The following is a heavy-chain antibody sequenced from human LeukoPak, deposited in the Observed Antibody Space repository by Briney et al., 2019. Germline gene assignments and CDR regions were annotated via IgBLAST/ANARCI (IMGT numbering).Heavy chain of an antibody. CDR1: GGSFSGYY. D-gene: IGHD2-15*01. Sequence: SETLSLTCAVYGGSFSGYYWSWIRQPPGKGLEWIGEINHSGCTNYNPSLKSRVTISVDTSKNQFSLKLSSVTAADTAVYYCARGADIVVVPFDPWGQGTLVTVSS. J-gene: IGHJ5*02. CDR2: INHSGCT. V-gene: IGHV4-34*01. CDR3: ARGADIVVVPFDP.